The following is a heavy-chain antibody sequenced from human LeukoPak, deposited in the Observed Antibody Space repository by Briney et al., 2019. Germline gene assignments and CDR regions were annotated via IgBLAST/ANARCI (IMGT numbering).Heavy chain of an antibody. V-gene: IGHV3-21*01. Sequence: GGSPRLSCAASGFTFSNYNMNWVRHAPGKGLEWVSSITSSSSYIYYADSVKGRFTISRDNAKNSLYLQMNSLRAEDTAVYYCARDPFGGNWNTEGFDYWGQGTLVTVSS. J-gene: IGHJ4*02. CDR2: ITSSSSYI. CDR1: GFTFSNYN. CDR3: ARDPFGGNWNTEGFDY. D-gene: IGHD1/OR15-1a*01.